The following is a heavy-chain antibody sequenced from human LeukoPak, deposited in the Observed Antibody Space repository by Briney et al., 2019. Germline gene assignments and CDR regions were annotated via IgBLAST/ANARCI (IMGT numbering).Heavy chain of an antibody. D-gene: IGHD7-27*01. CDR3: ARELTGFDY. CDR1: GDSVSSNSAA. J-gene: IGHJ4*02. Sequence: SQTLSLTCAISGDSVSSNSAAWNWIRQSPSRGLEWLGRTYYRSKWSNEYAIYVKGPITISADTSKTQFSLQLNSVTPEDTAVYYCARELTGFDYWGQGTLVTVSS. V-gene: IGHV6-1*01. CDR2: TYYRSKWSN.